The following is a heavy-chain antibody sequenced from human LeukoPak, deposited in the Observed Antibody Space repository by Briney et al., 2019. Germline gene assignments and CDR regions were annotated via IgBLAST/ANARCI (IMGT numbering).Heavy chain of an antibody. J-gene: IGHJ4*02. CDR3: ARDDNWGFDY. Sequence: GASLRLSCAASGFTFSSYTMNWVRQAPGKGLEWVSHIWDSSRISYVDSVKGRFTISRDNAKNSLYLEMNSLRDEDTAVYYCARDDNWGFDYWGQGTPVTVSS. CDR1: GFTFSSYT. V-gene: IGHV3-48*02. CDR2: IWDSSRI. D-gene: IGHD7-27*01.